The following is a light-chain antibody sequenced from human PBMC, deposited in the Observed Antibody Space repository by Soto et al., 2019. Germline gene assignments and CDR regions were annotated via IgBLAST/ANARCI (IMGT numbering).Light chain of an antibody. J-gene: IGLJ1*01. CDR1: SSNIGSND. CDR2: ENS. V-gene: IGLV1-51*02. Sequence: QAVLTQPPSVSAAPGQKVTISCSRNSSNIGSNDVSWYQQLPGKAPKLLIYENSQRPSGIPDRFSGSKSGTSATLGITGLQTGDEADYYCGTWDSSLIALFGTGTKLTVL. CDR3: GTWDSSLIAL.